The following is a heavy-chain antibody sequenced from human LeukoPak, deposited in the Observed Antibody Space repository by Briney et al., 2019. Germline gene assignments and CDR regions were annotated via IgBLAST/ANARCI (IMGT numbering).Heavy chain of an antibody. CDR3: ARAGAHYYYGSGSYYLPDAFDI. D-gene: IGHD3-10*01. CDR1: GFTFSSYG. Sequence: GGSLRLSCAASGFTFSSYGMHWVRQAPGKGLEWVAVIWYDGSNKYYADSVKGRFTISRDNSKNTLYLQMNSLRAEDTAVYYCARAGAHYYYGSGSYYLPDAFDIWGQGTMVTVSS. V-gene: IGHV3-33*08. J-gene: IGHJ3*02. CDR2: IWYDGSNK.